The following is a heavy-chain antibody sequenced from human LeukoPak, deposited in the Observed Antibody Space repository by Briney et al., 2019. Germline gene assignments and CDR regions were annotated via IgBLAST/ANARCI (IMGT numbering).Heavy chain of an antibody. CDR3: AGGLQWLSFDQ. V-gene: IGHV4-59*03. D-gene: IGHD6-19*01. J-gene: IGHJ4*02. CDR2: MHHSGTT. Sequence: SETLSLTCTVSGGSISTYYWSWIRQPPGEGLEWIGYMHHSGTTNSNPSLESRLTMSIDTSKKQLSLTLSSVTAADTAVYYCAGGLQWLSFDQWGQGTLVTVSS. CDR1: GGSISTYY.